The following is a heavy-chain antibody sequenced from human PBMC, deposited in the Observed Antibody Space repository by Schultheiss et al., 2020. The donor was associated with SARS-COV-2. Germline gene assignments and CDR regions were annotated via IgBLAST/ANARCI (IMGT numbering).Heavy chain of an antibody. Sequence: SETLSLTCAVYGGSFSGYYWSWIRQPPGKGLEWIGSIYYSGSTYYNPSLKSRVTISVDTSKNQFSLKLSSVTAADTAVYYCARKLRGYFDYWGQGTLVTVSS. CDR1: GGSFSGYY. CDR2: IYYSGST. J-gene: IGHJ4*02. CDR3: ARKLRGYFDY. D-gene: IGHD3-16*01. V-gene: IGHV4-34*01.